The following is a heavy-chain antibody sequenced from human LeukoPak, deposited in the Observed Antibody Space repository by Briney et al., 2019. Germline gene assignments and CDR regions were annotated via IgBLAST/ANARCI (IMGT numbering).Heavy chain of an antibody. CDR1: GYSFTNYW. CDR3: ARPARGYYGSGSYVDY. Sequence: GESLKISCKGSGYSFTNYWIGWVRQMPGKGLEWMGIIYPGDSDTRYCPPFQGQVTISADKSISTAYLQWSSLKASDTAIYYCARPARGYYGSGSYVDYWGQGTLVTVSS. CDR2: IYPGDSDT. D-gene: IGHD3-10*01. V-gene: IGHV5-51*01. J-gene: IGHJ4*02.